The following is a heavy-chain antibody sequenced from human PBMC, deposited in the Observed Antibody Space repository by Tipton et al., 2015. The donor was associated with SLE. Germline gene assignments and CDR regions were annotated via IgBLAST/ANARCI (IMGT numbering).Heavy chain of an antibody. V-gene: IGHV4-59*11. Sequence: TLSLTCTVSGGSISSHYWSWIRQPPGKGLEWIGYIYYSGSTNYNPSLKSRVTISVDTSKNQFSLKLSSVTAADTAVYYCARADPRRLRFYFDYWGQGTLVTVSS. J-gene: IGHJ4*02. CDR3: ARADPRRLRFYFDY. D-gene: IGHD4-17*01. CDR2: IYYSGST. CDR1: GGSISSHY.